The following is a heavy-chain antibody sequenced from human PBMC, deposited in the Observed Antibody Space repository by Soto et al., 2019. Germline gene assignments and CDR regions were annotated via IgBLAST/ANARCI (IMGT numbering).Heavy chain of an antibody. CDR3: AKDSSETYYWLDD. V-gene: IGHV3-30*18. CDR1: GFTFSSYG. Sequence: GGSLRLSCAASGFTFSSYGMHWVRQAPGKGLEWVAVISYDGSNKYYADSVKGRFTISRDNSKSTLYLQMNSLRAEDTAEYYCAKDSSETYYWLDDWGQGTLVTVSS. CDR2: ISYDGSNK. J-gene: IGHJ4*02. D-gene: IGHD1-26*01.